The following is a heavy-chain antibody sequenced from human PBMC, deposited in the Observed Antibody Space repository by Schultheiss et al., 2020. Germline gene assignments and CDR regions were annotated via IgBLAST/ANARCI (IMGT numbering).Heavy chain of an antibody. J-gene: IGHJ1*01. D-gene: IGHD4-23*01. CDR1: GFTFSSYS. V-gene: IGHV3-48*04. Sequence: GGSLRLSCAASGFTFSSYSMNWVRQAPGKGLEWVSGISWNSGSIGYADSVKGRFTISRDNAKNSLYLQMNSLRAEDTAVYYCAKEGDYSGNSGSFHHWGHGTLVTVSS. CDR3: AKEGDYSGNSGSFHH. CDR2: ISWNSGSI.